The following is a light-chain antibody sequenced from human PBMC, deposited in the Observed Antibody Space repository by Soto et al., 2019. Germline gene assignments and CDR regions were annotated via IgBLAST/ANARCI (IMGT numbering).Light chain of an antibody. CDR1: QSILYSSNNKNY. Sequence: DIVMTQSPDSLAVSLGERATINCKSSQSILYSSNNKNYLAWYQQKPGQPPKLLIYWTSTRESGVPDRFSGSGSGTDFTLTISSLQAEDVAVYYCQQYYSTPWTFGPETKVDIK. J-gene: IGKJ3*01. V-gene: IGKV4-1*01. CDR3: QQYYSTPWT. CDR2: WTS.